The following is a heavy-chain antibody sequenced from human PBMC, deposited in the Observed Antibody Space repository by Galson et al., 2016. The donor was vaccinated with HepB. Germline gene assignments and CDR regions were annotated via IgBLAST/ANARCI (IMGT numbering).Heavy chain of an antibody. CDR2: IYYSGNT. J-gene: IGHJ3*02. Sequence: SETLSLTCTVSGASLNRNAYYWDWIRQPPGKGLEWIGTIYYSGNTYYSPSLKSRVTISVDTSKNQFSLKLSSVTAADTAVSYCARHRTYGDSPAAFEIWGQGTMVTVSS. V-gene: IGHV4-39*01. CDR1: GASLNRNAYY. CDR3: ARHRTYGDSPAAFEI. D-gene: IGHD2-21*02.